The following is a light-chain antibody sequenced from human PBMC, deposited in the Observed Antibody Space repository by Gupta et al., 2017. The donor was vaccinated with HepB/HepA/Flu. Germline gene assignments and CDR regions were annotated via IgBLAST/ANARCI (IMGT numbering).Light chain of an antibody. V-gene: IGLV2-14*03. CDR1: SSDVGGYNY. Sequence: QSALTQPASVSGSPGQSITISCTGTSSDVGGYNYVSWYQQHPGKVPKLMIYDVSNRPSGVSNRFSGSKSGNTASLTLSGLQAEDEADYYCSSYTTTTTVVFGGGTKLTVL. CDR2: DVS. CDR3: SSYTTTTTVV. J-gene: IGLJ2*01.